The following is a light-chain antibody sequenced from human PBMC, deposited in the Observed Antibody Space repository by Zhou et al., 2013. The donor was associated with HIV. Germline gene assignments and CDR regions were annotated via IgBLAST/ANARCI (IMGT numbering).Light chain of an antibody. J-gene: IGKJ2*01. Sequence: EVVLTQSPGTLSLSPGDRATLSCRASQSVDSNYLAWYQQQPGQAPRFLIYDASKRATGIPARFTGSGSGTFFTLTISSLEPEDFALYYCQQRSNWYTFGQGTKVEIK. CDR3: QQRSNWYT. V-gene: IGKV3-11*01. CDR1: QSVDSNY. CDR2: DAS.